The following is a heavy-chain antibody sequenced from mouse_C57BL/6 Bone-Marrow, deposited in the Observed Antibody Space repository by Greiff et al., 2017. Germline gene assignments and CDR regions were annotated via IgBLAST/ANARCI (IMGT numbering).Heavy chain of an antibody. CDR2: IDPEIGDT. J-gene: IGHJ2*01. CDR3: SSFVGNYFDF. Sequence: EVQLQQSGAELVRPGASVKLSCTASGFNIKDDYIHWVKQRPEQGLEWIGWIDPEIGDTEYASKFQGKATITLDTSSNTAYLQLSSLTSEDTAVYYCSSFVGNYFDFWGQGTPLTVTS. D-gene: IGHD1-1*02. V-gene: IGHV14-4*01. CDR1: GFNIKDDY.